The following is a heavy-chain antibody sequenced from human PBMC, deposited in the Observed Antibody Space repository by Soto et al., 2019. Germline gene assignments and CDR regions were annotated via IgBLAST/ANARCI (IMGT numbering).Heavy chain of an antibody. CDR3: ATAPGTRGIIYYYYDGMDV. CDR1: GYTLTELS. J-gene: IGHJ6*02. V-gene: IGHV1-24*01. Sequence: RASVKVSCKVSGYTLTELSMHWVRQAPGKGLEWMGGFDPEDGETIYAQKFQGRVTMTEDTSTDTAYMELSSLRSEDTAVYYCATAPGTRGIIYYYYDGMDVWGQGTTVTVS. CDR2: FDPEDGET. D-gene: IGHD1-7*01.